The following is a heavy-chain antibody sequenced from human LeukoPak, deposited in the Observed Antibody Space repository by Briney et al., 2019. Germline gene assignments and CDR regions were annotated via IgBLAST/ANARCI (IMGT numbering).Heavy chain of an antibody. CDR3: ARDRYGANSPFDY. CDR2: ICYDASNK. D-gene: IGHD4-23*01. Sequence: PGGSLRLSCAASGFTFSSYGMHWVRQAPGKGLEWVAVICYDASNKYYADSVKGRFTIARDNSKNTMYLQMNSLRAEDTAVYYCARDRYGANSPFDYGGQGTLVTVSS. J-gene: IGHJ4*02. V-gene: IGHV3-33*01. CDR1: GFTFSSYG.